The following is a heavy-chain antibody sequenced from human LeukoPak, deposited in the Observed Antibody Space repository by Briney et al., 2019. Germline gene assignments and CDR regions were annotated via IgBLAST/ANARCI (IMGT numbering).Heavy chain of an antibody. D-gene: IGHD2-15*01. Sequence: GGSLRLSCAASGFTFSSYAMSWVRQAPGKGLEWVSAISGSGGSTYYADSVKGRFTISRDNSKSTLYLQMNSLRAEDTAVYYCARDGYCSGGSCYYFDYWGQGTLVTVSS. J-gene: IGHJ4*02. CDR3: ARDGYCSGGSCYYFDY. CDR2: ISGSGGST. CDR1: GFTFSSYA. V-gene: IGHV3-23*01.